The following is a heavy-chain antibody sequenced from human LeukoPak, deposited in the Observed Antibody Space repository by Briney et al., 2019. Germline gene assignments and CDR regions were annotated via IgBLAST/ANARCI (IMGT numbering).Heavy chain of an antibody. J-gene: IGHJ5*02. D-gene: IGHD2-8*01. V-gene: IGHV1-18*01. CDR1: GDIFTTYG. CDR3: ARAPRCNTNSCNSWFDP. Sequence: ASVKVSCKASGDIFTTYGISWVRQAPGQGLEWMGWINVNTKYAQKFQGRVILTTDTNTSSAYMELRSLRSDDTAVYYCARAPRCNTNSCNSWFDPWGQGTLVTVSS. CDR2: INVNT.